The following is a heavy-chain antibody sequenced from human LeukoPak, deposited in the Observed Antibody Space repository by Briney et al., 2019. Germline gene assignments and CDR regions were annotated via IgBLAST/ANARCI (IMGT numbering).Heavy chain of an antibody. J-gene: IGHJ4*02. D-gene: IGHD3-22*01. CDR1: GGFFSGYY. Sequence: SETLSLTCAVYGGFFSGYYWSWIRQPPGKGLEWIGEINHSGSTNYNPSLKSRVTISVDTSKNQFSLKLSSVTAADTAVYYCARSHTPQYYYDSSGLYYWGQGTLVTVSS. CDR2: INHSGST. CDR3: ARSHTPQYYYDSSGLYY. V-gene: IGHV4-34*01.